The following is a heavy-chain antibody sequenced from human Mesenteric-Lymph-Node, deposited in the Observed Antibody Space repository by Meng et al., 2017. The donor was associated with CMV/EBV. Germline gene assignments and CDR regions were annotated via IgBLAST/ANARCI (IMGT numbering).Heavy chain of an antibody. Sequence: QLQFYKWGSGLLKPSETLAVTCAVYGGSFSGYYWNWIRQSPEKGLEWIGEINHSGSTTYNPSFTSRIIISVDTSTNQISLNMSSVTAADTAVYYCARGSSYDILTGYFDYWGQGALVTVSS. D-gene: IGHD3-9*01. CDR3: ARGSSYDILTGYFDY. CDR2: INHSGST. J-gene: IGHJ4*02. CDR1: GGSFSGYY. V-gene: IGHV4-34*01.